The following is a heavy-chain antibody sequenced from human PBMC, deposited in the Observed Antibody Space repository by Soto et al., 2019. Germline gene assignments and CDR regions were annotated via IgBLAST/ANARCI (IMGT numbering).Heavy chain of an antibody. Sequence: EVQLLESGGGLVQPGGSLRLSCAASGFTFSRYAMSWVRQAPGKGLAWVSAISGSGGSTYYADSVKGRFTISRDNSKNTLYLQMNSLRAEDTAVYYCAKLTGDIVVVPAAMQWDYFDYWGQGTLVTVSS. CDR3: AKLTGDIVVVPAAMQWDYFDY. J-gene: IGHJ4*02. D-gene: IGHD2-2*01. V-gene: IGHV3-23*01. CDR2: ISGSGGST. CDR1: GFTFSRYA.